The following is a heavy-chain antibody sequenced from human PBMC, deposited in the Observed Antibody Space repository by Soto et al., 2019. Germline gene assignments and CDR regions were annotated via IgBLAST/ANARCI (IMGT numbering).Heavy chain of an antibody. CDR1: GFTFDEYA. J-gene: IGHJ6*02. Sequence: EVQLVESGGGLVQPGRSLRLSCAASGFTFDEYAMHWVRQAPGKRLEWVSGISWNSGNIGYADSVKGRFTISRDNAKNSLYLPMNSLRAEDTALYYCAKDRNGDYYYYGIEVWGQGTTVTVS. CDR2: ISWNSGNI. D-gene: IGHD4-17*01. CDR3: AKDRNGDYYYYGIEV. V-gene: IGHV3-9*01.